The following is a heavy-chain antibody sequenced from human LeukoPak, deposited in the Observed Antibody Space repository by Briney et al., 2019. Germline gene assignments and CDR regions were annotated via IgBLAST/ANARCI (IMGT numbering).Heavy chain of an antibody. J-gene: IGHJ1*01. Sequence: GGSLRLSCAASGFTFTSYSMNWVRQAPGKGLEWVSAISGSGVTTHYAGSVKGRFSISRDNSKNTLYLQMNSLRAEDTALYYCAKKVVVGATSPYSDFQDWGQGTLVTVSS. CDR2: ISGSGVTT. V-gene: IGHV3-23*01. CDR3: AKKVVVGATSPYSDFQD. CDR1: GFTFTSYS. D-gene: IGHD1-26*01.